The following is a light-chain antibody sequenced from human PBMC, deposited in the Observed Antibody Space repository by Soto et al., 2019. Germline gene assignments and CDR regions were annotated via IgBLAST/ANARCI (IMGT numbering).Light chain of an antibody. J-gene: IGKJ4*01. CDR3: QQYGSSPVA. CDR1: QSVSSSY. CDR2: GAS. V-gene: IGKV3-20*01. Sequence: EIVSTESPSTVSSFPGDRVTLSCRASQSVSSSYLAWYQQKPGQAPRLLIYGASSRATGIPDRFSGSGSGTDFTLTISRLEPEDFAVYYCQQYGSSPVAFGGGTKVDIK.